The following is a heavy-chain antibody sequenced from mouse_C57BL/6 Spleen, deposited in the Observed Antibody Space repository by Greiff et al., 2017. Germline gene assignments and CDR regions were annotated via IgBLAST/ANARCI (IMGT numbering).Heavy chain of an antibody. J-gene: IGHJ2*01. D-gene: IGHD2-13*01. CDR2: LYPADGDT. CDR3: ASTWGGDYVYLDY. CDR1: GYAFSSSW. Sequence: QVQLQQSGPELVKPGASVKFSCKASGYAFSSSWMNWVKQRPGQGLEWIGRLYPADGDTNYNGKFKGKATLTADQSSSTAYMQLSSLTSEYSAVFVCASTWGGDYVYLDYWGQGTTLTVAS. V-gene: IGHV1-82*01.